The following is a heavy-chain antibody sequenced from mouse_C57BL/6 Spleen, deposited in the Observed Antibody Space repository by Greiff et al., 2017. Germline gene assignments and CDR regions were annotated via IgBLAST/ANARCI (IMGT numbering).Heavy chain of an antibody. D-gene: IGHD1-1*01. CDR2: ISSGSSTI. J-gene: IGHJ1*03. V-gene: IGHV5-17*01. Sequence: EVKLVESGGGLVKPGGSLKLSCAASGFTFSDYGMHWVRQAPEKGLEWVAYISSGSSTIYYADTVKGRFTISRDNATNTLFLQMTSLRSEDTAMYYCAREDFTTVVDWYFDVWGTGTTVTVSS. CDR3: AREDFTTVVDWYFDV. CDR1: GFTFSDYG.